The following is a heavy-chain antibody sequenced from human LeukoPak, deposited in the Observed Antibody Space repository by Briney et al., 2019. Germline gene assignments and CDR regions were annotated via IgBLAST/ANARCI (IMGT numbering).Heavy chain of an antibody. CDR3: AKEFGAYWGGDCYSKSFEY. CDR2: ISYDGSNK. D-gene: IGHD2-21*02. J-gene: IGHJ4*02. V-gene: IGHV3-30*18. Sequence: GGSLRLSCAASGFTFSSYDIHLVRQAPGKGLEWVAVISYDGSNKYYADSVKGRFTISRDNSKNTLYLQMNSLRAEDTAVYYCAKEFGAYWGGDCYSKSFEYWGQGTLVTVSS. CDR1: GFTFSSYD.